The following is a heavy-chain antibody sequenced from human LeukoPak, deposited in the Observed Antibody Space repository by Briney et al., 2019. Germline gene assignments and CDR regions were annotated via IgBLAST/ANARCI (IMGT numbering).Heavy chain of an antibody. Sequence: PGGSLRLSCAAPGFTFSSYSMNSVRQAPGKVLEWVSSISSSSSYIYYADSVKGRFTISRDNAKNSLYLQMNSLRAEDTGVYYCARGAYSSGWYSGVYYYGMDVWGQGTTVTVSS. CDR1: GFTFSSYS. J-gene: IGHJ6*02. CDR3: ARGAYSSGWYSGVYYYGMDV. CDR2: ISSSSSYI. D-gene: IGHD6-19*01. V-gene: IGHV3-21*01.